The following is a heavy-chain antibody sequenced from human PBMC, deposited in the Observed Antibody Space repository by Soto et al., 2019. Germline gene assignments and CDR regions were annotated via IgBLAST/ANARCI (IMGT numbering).Heavy chain of an antibody. Sequence: GGSLRLSCAASGFTFTRYSMNWVRQAPGKGLEWVSSISSTTNYIYYGDSMKGRFTISRDNAKNSLYLEMNSLRAEDTAVYYCARESEDLTANFDYWGQGTLVTVSS. V-gene: IGHV3-21*06. CDR1: GFTFTRYS. J-gene: IGHJ4*02. CDR3: ARESEDLTANFDY. CDR2: ISSTTNYI.